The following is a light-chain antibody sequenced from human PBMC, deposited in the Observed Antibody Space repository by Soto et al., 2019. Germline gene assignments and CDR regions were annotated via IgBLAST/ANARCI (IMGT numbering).Light chain of an antibody. CDR2: AAS. V-gene: IGKV1-27*01. J-gene: IGKJ5*01. CDR3: QKYSSVIT. CDR1: QGISNF. Sequence: DLQMTQSPSSLSASVGDRVTITCRASQGISNFLAWYQQKPGKVPKLLISAASTLQSGVPSRFSGSGSGTDFTLTITSLQPEDVATYYCQKYSSVITCCQGTRLEIK.